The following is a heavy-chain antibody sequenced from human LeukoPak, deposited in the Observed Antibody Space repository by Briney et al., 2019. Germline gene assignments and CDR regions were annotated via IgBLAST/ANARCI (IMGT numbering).Heavy chain of an antibody. Sequence: GSLRLSCAASGFTFSSYGMHWIRQPPGKGLEWIGEINHSGSTNYNPSLKSRVTISVDTSKNQFSLKLSSVTAADTAVYYCARGAGPAKLDYWGQGTLVTVSS. D-gene: IGHD4/OR15-4a*01. J-gene: IGHJ4*02. CDR2: INHSGST. CDR3: ARGAGPAKLDY. V-gene: IGHV4-34*01. CDR1: GFTFSSYG.